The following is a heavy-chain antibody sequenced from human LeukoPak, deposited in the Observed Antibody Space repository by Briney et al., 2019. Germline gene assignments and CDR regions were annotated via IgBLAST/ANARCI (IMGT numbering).Heavy chain of an antibody. Sequence: PGRSLRLSCAASGFTFSSYSMNWVRQAPGKGLEWVSYISSSSKTIYYADSVKGRFTISRDNAKNSLYLQTNSLRDEDSAVYYCARDQGIFDYWGQGTLVTVSS. J-gene: IGHJ4*02. CDR1: GFTFSSYS. CDR3: ARDQGIFDY. CDR2: ISSSSKTI. V-gene: IGHV3-48*02.